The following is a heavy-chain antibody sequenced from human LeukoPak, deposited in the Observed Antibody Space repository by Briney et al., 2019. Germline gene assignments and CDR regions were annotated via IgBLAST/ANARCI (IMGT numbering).Heavy chain of an antibody. CDR2: IYYSGST. J-gene: IGHJ3*02. Sequence: PSETLSLTCTVSGGSIRSYYWSWIRQPPGKGLEWIGYIYYSGSTNYNPSLKSRVTISVDTSKNQFSLKLSSVTAADTAVYYCARGVVAAAGYDAFDIWGQGTMVTVSS. CDR3: ARGVVAAAGYDAFDI. CDR1: GGSIRSYY. V-gene: IGHV4-59*01. D-gene: IGHD6-13*01.